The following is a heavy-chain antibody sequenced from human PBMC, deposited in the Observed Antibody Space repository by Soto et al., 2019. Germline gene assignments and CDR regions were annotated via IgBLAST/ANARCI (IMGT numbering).Heavy chain of an antibody. CDR1: GGSISSYY. CDR3: ARDYFDSSDYTTNWFDP. Sequence: SETLSLTCTVSGGSISSYYWSWIRQPPGKGLEWIGCIYHSGNAYYNPSLKSRVTIFVDTSKNQFSLKLTSVTAADTALYYCARDYFDSSDYTTNWFDPWGQGTLVTVSS. J-gene: IGHJ5*02. V-gene: IGHV4-59*08. CDR2: IYHSGNA. D-gene: IGHD3-22*01.